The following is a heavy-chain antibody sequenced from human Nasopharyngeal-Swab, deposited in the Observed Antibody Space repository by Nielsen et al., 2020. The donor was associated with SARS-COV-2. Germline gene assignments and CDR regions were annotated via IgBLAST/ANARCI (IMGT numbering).Heavy chain of an antibody. Sequence: SQTLSLTCAVSGGSISSGGYSWSWIRQPPGKGLEWIGYIYHSGSTYYNPSLKSRVTISVDRSKNQFSLKLSSVTAADTAVYYCAREGDYYGSGSYPDAFDIWGQGTMVTVSS. CDR2: IYHSGST. CDR1: GGSISSGGYS. D-gene: IGHD3-10*01. J-gene: IGHJ3*02. V-gene: IGHV4-30-2*01. CDR3: AREGDYYGSGSYPDAFDI.